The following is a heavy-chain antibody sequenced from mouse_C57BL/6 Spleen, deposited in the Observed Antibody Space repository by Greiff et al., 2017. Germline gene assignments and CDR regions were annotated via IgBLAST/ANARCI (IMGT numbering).Heavy chain of an antibody. Sequence: EVKLMESGAELVKPGASVKLSCTASGFNIKDYYMHWVKQRTEQGLEWIGRIDPEDGETKYAPKFQGKATITADTSSNTAYLQLSSLTSEDTAVYYCALYGHDEGYYYAMDYWGQGTSVTVSS. D-gene: IGHD2-2*01. J-gene: IGHJ4*01. CDR2: IDPEDGET. CDR3: ALYGHDEGYYYAMDY. V-gene: IGHV14-2*01. CDR1: GFNIKDYY.